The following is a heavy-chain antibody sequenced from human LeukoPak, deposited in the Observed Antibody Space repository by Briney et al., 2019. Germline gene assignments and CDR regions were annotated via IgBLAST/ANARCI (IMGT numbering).Heavy chain of an antibody. Sequence: PGGSLRLSCAASGFTFSTYAMSWVRRAPGKGLEWASAISGSGGGTYYADSVKGRFTISRDNSKNTLYLQMDSLRAEDTAVYHCAKDHCTNGVCYFDYWGQGTLVTVSS. CDR3: AKDHCTNGVCYFDY. CDR1: GFTFSTYA. D-gene: IGHD2-8*01. J-gene: IGHJ4*02. CDR2: ISGSGGGT. V-gene: IGHV3-23*01.